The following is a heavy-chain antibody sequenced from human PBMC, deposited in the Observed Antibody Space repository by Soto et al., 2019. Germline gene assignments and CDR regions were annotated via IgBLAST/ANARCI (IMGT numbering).Heavy chain of an antibody. CDR2: ISGSGSNT. D-gene: IGHD4-4*01. Sequence: EVQLLESGGGLVQPGGSLRLSCAASGFTFSSYVMSWVRQAPGKGLEWVSAISGSGSNTYYSDSVKGRFAIFRDNSRNTLYLQMNSLRAEDTAVYYCAKDLDFSNYGWFDPWGQGTLVTVSS. CDR1: GFTFSSYV. CDR3: AKDLDFSNYGWFDP. V-gene: IGHV3-23*01. J-gene: IGHJ5*02.